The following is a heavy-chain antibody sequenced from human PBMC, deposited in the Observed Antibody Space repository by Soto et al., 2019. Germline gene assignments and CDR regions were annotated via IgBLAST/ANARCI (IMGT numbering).Heavy chain of an antibody. J-gene: IGHJ3*02. CDR1: RGTCRADA. Sequence: SVRVSCTDSRGTCRADALNWGRLATRQGLKWMGGIIPIFGTAKYARKVQGRVTITADESPSTAYMELSSLRSEDTAVCYCAREIFGVIISGGRDAFDIWGQGTMVNV. V-gene: IGHV1-69*01. D-gene: IGHD3-3*01. CDR2: IIPIFGTA. CDR3: AREIFGVIISGGRDAFDI.